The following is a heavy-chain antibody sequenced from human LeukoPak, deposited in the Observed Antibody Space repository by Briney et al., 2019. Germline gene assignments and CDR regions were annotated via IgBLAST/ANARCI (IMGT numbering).Heavy chain of an antibody. CDR2: IYSGGST. Sequence: PGGSLRLSCAASGFTVSSNYMSWVRQAPGKGLEWVSVIYSGGSTYYADSVKGRFTISRDNSRNTLYLQMNSLRAEDTAVYYCARSPVGSSWYQGFDPWGQGTLVTVSS. V-gene: IGHV3-53*01. D-gene: IGHD6-13*01. CDR3: ARSPVGSSWYQGFDP. CDR1: GFTVSSNY. J-gene: IGHJ5*02.